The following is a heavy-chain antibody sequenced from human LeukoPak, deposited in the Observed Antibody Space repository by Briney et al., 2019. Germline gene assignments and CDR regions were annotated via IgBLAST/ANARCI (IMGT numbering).Heavy chain of an antibody. D-gene: IGHD2-21*02. Sequence: GGSLRLSCAASGFTVSSNYMSWVRQAPGKGLEWVSVIYGGGSTYYADSVKGRFTISRDNSKNTLYLQMNSLRAEDTAVYYCARMTLDAFDIWGQGTMVTVSS. J-gene: IGHJ3*02. CDR2: IYGGGST. V-gene: IGHV3-66*01. CDR1: GFTVSSNY. CDR3: ARMTLDAFDI.